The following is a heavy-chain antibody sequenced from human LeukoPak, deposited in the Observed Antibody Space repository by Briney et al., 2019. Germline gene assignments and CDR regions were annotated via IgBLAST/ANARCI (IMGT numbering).Heavy chain of an antibody. V-gene: IGHV4-30-4*08. CDR1: GFTFSSYA. CDR3: ARERGSLDGAEYFQH. Sequence: LRLSCAASGFTFSSYAMSSVRQPPRRGLAWIGYIYCSGSTYYNPSLKSRVTISVDTSKNQFSLKLSSVTAADTAVYYCARERGSLDGAEYFQHWGQGTLVTVSS. D-gene: IGHD6-13*01. J-gene: IGHJ1*01. CDR2: IYCSGST.